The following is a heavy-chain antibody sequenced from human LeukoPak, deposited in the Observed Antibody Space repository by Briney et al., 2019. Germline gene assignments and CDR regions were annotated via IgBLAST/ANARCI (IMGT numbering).Heavy chain of an antibody. J-gene: IGHJ4*02. V-gene: IGHV4-59*08. CDR3: ARGGVNWTYDY. Sequence: PSETLSLTCTVSGGSISSYYWSWIRQPPGKGLEWIGYIYYSGNTNYNPSLKSRVTISVDTSKNQFSLNLSSVTAADTAIYYCARGGVNWTYDYWGQGTLVTVSS. D-gene: IGHD1-7*01. CDR1: GGSISSYY. CDR2: IYYSGNT.